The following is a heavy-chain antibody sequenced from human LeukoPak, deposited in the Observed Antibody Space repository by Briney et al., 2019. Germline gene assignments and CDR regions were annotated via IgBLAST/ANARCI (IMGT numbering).Heavy chain of an antibody. CDR2: IIPMFGTA. CDR3: ARPRHTAMVIGFDY. CDR1: GGTFSSYA. J-gene: IGHJ4*02. Sequence: SVKVSCKASGGTFSSYAISWVRQAPGQGLKWMGGIIPMFGTANYAQKFQGRVTITTDESTSTAYMELSSLGSEDTAVYYCARPRHTAMVIGFDYWGQGTLVTVSS. D-gene: IGHD5-18*01. V-gene: IGHV1-69*05.